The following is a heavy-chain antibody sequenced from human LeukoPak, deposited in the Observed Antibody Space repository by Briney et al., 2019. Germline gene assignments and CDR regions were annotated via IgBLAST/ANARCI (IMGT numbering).Heavy chain of an antibody. CDR1: GVSITSATW. CDR3: ARLVTRAQTRNYGDYVFFDY. J-gene: IGHJ4*02. CDR2: IYRSGST. D-gene: IGHD4-17*01. Sequence: SETLSLTCAVSGVSITSATWWSWVRQPPGKGLEWIGEIYRSGSTNYNPSLESRVTISLDKSQNQFSLKLSSMTAADTAVYYCARLVTRAQTRNYGDYVFFDYWGQGTLVTVSS. V-gene: IGHV4-4*02.